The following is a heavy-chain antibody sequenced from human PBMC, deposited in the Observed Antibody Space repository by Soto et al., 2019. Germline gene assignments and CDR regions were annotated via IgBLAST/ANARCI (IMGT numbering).Heavy chain of an antibody. D-gene: IGHD3-22*01. V-gene: IGHV4-31*03. J-gene: IGHJ3*01. CDR3: ARADYDETPDGFDV. CDR1: GGSISSGGSY. Sequence: QVQLQESGPGLVKPSQSLSLSCTVSGGSISSGGSYCSWIRQQPGKGLEWIGYIHYSGGAEYNPSLRGRVTILVDTSKSQFSLYLSSVTAADTAVYYCARADYDETPDGFDVWGQGTMVAVSS. CDR2: IHYSGGA.